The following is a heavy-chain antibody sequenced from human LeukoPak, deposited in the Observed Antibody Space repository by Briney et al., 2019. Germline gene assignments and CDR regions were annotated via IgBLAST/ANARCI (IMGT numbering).Heavy chain of an antibody. CDR2: MNPNSYKT. Sequence: ASVKVSCKASAYSFTSYDINWVRQATGQGLEWMGYMNPNSYKTGYAQKFQGRVTMTRNTSISTAYMELSSLRSEDTAVYYCTRGNNGNDYWGQGTLVTVSS. CDR1: AYSFTSYD. CDR3: TRGNNGNDY. V-gene: IGHV1-8*01. D-gene: IGHD1/OR15-1a*01. J-gene: IGHJ4*02.